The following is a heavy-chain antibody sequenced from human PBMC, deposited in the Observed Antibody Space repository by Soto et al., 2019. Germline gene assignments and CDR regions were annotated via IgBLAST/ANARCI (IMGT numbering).Heavy chain of an antibody. CDR3: AIDYSGSGTYYF. D-gene: IGHD3-10*01. V-gene: IGHV3-48*03. CDR1: GITFRNFE. Sequence: EVQLVESGGDLIQPGGSLRLSCAASGITFRNFEMNWVRQAPGNGLEWVSYISFTGSTKYYADSVKGRFTISRDNDKNSLYLQMESLRAEDTAVYYCAIDYSGSGTYYFWGQGTLVTVSS. J-gene: IGHJ4*02. CDR2: ISFTGSTK.